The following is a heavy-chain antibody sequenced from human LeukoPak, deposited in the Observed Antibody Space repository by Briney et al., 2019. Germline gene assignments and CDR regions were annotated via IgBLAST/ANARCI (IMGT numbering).Heavy chain of an antibody. V-gene: IGHV1-46*01. J-gene: IGHJ4*02. CDR2: INPSGGST. Sequence: ASVKVSCKASGYTFTSYYMHWVRQAPGQGLDWMGVINPSGGSTSYAHKFQGRVTMTRDTSTSTVYMELSSLRSEDTAMYYCARASAHYFDYWGQGPLVTVSS. CDR3: ARASAHYFDY. CDR1: GYTFTSYY. D-gene: IGHD6-19*01.